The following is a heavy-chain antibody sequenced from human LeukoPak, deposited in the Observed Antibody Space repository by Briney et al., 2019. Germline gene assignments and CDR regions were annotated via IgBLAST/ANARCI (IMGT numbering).Heavy chain of an antibody. CDR2: IKPDGSQK. J-gene: IGHJ4*02. Sequence: GGSLRLSCAVSGFTFSGSWMTWVRQAPGRGLEWVANIKPDGSQKYYVDSVKGRFTISRDNAKNSLYLQMNSLRADDTAVYYCARGHYGRDYWGQGTPVTVSS. V-gene: IGHV3-7*04. CDR1: GFTFSGSW. D-gene: IGHD4-17*01. CDR3: ARGHYGRDY.